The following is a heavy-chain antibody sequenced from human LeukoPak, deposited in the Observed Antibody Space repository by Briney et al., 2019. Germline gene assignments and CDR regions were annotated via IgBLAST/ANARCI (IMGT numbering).Heavy chain of an antibody. V-gene: IGHV4-34*01. Sequence: KPSETLSLTCAVSGVSFKFYSWTWIRQASGEGLEWIGESNPSGDTNYNPSLKSRVTISVDKSTNQFYLSLRSVSVADTAVYYCARGNPTINMAWGNAFDIWGRGTMVTVSS. D-gene: IGHD3-10*01. CDR2: SNPSGDT. CDR3: ARGNPTINMAWGNAFDI. J-gene: IGHJ3*02. CDR1: GVSFKFYS.